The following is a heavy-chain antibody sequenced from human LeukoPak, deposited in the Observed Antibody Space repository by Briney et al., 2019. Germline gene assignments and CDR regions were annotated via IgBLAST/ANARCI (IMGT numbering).Heavy chain of an antibody. Sequence: PGGSLRLSCAASGFTFSNYGMNWLRQAPGQGLEWMGWINPRSGGTNYAQKFQGRVTMTRDTSINTAYMEVRGLTSDDTAVYYCASPYYYENQFNYWGQGTLVTVSS. CDR3: ASPYYYENQFNY. CDR2: INPRSGGT. V-gene: IGHV1-2*02. D-gene: IGHD3-22*01. CDR1: GFTFSNYG. J-gene: IGHJ4*02.